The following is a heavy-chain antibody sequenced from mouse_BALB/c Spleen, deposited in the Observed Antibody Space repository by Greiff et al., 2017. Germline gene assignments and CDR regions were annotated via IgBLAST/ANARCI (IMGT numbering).Heavy chain of an antibody. CDR1: GFSLTSYG. Sequence: QVQLKQSGPGLVAPSQSLSITCTVSGFSLTSYGVHWVRQPPGKGLEWLGVIWAGGSTNYNSALMSRLSISKDNSKSQVFLKMNSLQTDDTAMYYCARESSGYAWFAYWGQGTLVTVSA. CDR2: IWAGGST. D-gene: IGHD3-1*01. V-gene: IGHV2-9*02. J-gene: IGHJ3*01. CDR3: ARESSGYAWFAY.